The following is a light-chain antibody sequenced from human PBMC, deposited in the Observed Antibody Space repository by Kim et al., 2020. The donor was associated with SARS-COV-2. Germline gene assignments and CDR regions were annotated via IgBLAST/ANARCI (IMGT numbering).Light chain of an antibody. CDR3: LLYYGGALV. CDR1: TGPVTSRHY. CDR2: STT. Sequence: QAVVTQETSLTVSPGGTVTLTCASNTGPVTSRHYPNWFQQKPGQPPRPLIYSTTNKHSWTPARFSGFLLGDKAALTLSGVRPEDEAEYFCLLYYGGALVFGGGTQLTVL. V-gene: IGLV7-43*01. J-gene: IGLJ3*02.